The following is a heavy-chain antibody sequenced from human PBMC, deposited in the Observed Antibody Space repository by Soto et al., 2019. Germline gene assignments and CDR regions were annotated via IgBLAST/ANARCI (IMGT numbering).Heavy chain of an antibody. J-gene: IGHJ6*02. CDR3: ASPYGDYEYYYYGMDV. CDR2: IIPILGIA. CDR1: GGTFSSYT. D-gene: IGHD4-17*01. V-gene: IGHV1-69*02. Sequence: QVQLVQSGAEVKKPGSSVKVSCKASGGTFSSYTISWVRQAPGQGLEWMGRIIPILGIANYAQKFQGRVTITADKSTSTAYMELSSLRSEDTAVYYCASPYGDYEYYYYGMDVWGQGTTVTVSS.